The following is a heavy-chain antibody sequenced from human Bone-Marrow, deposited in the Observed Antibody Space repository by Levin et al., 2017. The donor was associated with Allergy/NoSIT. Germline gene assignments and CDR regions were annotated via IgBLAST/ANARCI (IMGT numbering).Heavy chain of an antibody. CDR3: TRQDTTMIPY. CDR2: IRSKANSYAT. CDR1: GFXFXCSX. Sequence: GESLKISCVASGFXFXCSXMHXXXXXXXKGLEWVGRIRSKANSYATSYAASVQGRFTISRDDSTNTAYLHMSSLATEDTAVYYCTRQDTTMIPYWGQGTLFTVSS. V-gene: IGHV3-73*01. D-gene: IGHD5-18*01. J-gene: IGHJ4*02.